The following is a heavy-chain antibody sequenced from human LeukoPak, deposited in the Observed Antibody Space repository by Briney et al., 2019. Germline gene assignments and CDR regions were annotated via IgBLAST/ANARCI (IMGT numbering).Heavy chain of an antibody. CDR2: IYTSGST. D-gene: IGHD2-21*02. Sequence: SETLSLTCTVSGGSISSGSYYWSWIRQPAGKGLEWIGRIYTSGSTNYNPSLKGRVTISVDTSKHQFSLKLSSVTAADTAVYYCASEPVIVVVTAINPAYAFDIWGQGTMVTVSS. J-gene: IGHJ3*02. CDR1: GGSISSGSYY. CDR3: ASEPVIVVVTAINPAYAFDI. V-gene: IGHV4-61*02.